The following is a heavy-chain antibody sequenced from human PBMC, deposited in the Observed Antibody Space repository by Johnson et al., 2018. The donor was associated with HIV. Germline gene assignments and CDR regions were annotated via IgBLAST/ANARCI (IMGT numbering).Heavy chain of an antibody. CDR1: GFTFSSYD. D-gene: IGHD4-17*01. V-gene: IGHV3-13*01. CDR3: ANGGLRPPQDRNAFDI. J-gene: IGHJ3*02. Sequence: EVQLVESGGGLVKPGGSLRLSCAASGFTFSSYDMHWVRQATGKGLEWVSAIGTAGDTHYAASVKGRFTISRDNSKNALFLQMNSLRAEDTAVYYCANGGLRPPQDRNAFDIWGQGTMVTVSS. CDR2: IGTAGDT.